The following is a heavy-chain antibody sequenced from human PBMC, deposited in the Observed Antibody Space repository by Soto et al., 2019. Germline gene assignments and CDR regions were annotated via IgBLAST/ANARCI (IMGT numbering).Heavy chain of an antibody. CDR3: ARGGLD. V-gene: IGHV4-34*01. CDR1: GGSFSDYY. J-gene: IGHJ4*02. Sequence: QVQLQQWGAGLLKPSETLSLTCAVYGGSFSDYYWSWIRQPPGKGLEWIGEINHSGSPNYNPTLKSRITISVDTSNIQFSLKLSSVTAADTAVYYGARGGLDWGQGTLVTVSS. CDR2: INHSGSP.